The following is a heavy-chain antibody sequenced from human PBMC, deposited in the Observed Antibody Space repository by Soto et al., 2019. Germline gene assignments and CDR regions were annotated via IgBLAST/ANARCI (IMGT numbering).Heavy chain of an antibody. CDR1: RFTFSSYG. Sequence: PGGSRGVSCVASRFTFSSYGMHGVRRAPGKRLEWVSAITEGGKNTYYADSVKGRFTISRDNSKNTLYLQMDSLRAEDTAVYYCAKHSYYDFWPGHYYYLDFWGQGTLVTVSS. J-gene: IGHJ4*02. D-gene: IGHD3-3*01. V-gene: IGHV3-23*01. CDR3: AKHSYYDFWPGHYYYLDF. CDR2: ITEGGKNT.